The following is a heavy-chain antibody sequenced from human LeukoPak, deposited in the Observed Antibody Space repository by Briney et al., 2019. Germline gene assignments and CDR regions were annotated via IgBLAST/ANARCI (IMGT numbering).Heavy chain of an antibody. CDR2: IRIKAHSYTT. D-gene: IGHD4-17*01. CDR3: VRVRHGDYFDP. Sequence: GRCLRPSCGPAAFAFIDSYMDSVRLDPGKWLRWVVPIRIKAHSYTTDYASSVKGRFTISRDDSKNSLFLQMNTLKTEDTAVYYCVRVRHGDYFDPWGLGTLVTVSS. J-gene: IGHJ4*02. V-gene: IGHV3-72*01. CDR1: AFAFIDSY.